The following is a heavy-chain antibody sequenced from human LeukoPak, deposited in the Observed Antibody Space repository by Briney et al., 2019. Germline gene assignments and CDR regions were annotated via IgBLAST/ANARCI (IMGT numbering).Heavy chain of an antibody. D-gene: IGHD6-6*01. CDR3: ARWGSIAVARFDY. CDR1: GCTISSYY. V-gene: IGHV4-59*01. CDR2: IYYTGST. Sequence: KTSETLSLTCAVSGCTISSYYWSWIRQPPGKGLEWIGYIYYTGSTNYNPSLTSRVNISVDTSKNQFSLNLTSVTAADTAVYYCARWGSIAVARFDYWGQGTLVTVSS. J-gene: IGHJ4*02.